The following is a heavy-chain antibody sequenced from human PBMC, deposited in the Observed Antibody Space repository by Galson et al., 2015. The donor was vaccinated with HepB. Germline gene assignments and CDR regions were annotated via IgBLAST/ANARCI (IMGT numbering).Heavy chain of an antibody. J-gene: IGHJ5*02. V-gene: IGHV4-59*12. Sequence: SETLSLTCTVSGGSISSYYWSWIRQPPGKGLEWIGYIYYSGSTNYNPSLKSRVTISVDTSKNQFSLKLSSVTAADTAVYYCAREVRGVVAAKDTWFAPWAQGPLAPVSS. CDR1: GGSISSYY. D-gene: IGHD2-15*01. CDR2: IYYSGST. CDR3: AREVRGVVAAKDTWFAP.